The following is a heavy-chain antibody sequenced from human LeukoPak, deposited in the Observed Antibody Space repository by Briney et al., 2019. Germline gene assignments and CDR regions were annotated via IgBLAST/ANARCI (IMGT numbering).Heavy chain of an antibody. V-gene: IGHV3-7*05. Sequence: PGGSLRLPCAASGCTFSSYWMSWVRQAPGKGLEWVANIKQDGSEKYYVDSVKGRFTISRDNAKNSLYLQMNSLRAEDTAVYYCARERVFDYWGQGTLVTVSS. CDR2: IKQDGSEK. J-gene: IGHJ4*02. CDR1: GCTFSSYW. CDR3: ARERVFDY.